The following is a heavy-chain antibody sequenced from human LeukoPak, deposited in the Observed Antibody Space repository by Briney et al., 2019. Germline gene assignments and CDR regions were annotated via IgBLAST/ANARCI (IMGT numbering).Heavy chain of an antibody. CDR1: GGSFSGYY. D-gene: IGHD3-22*01. V-gene: IGHV4-34*01. CDR2: ISHSGST. J-gene: IGHJ3*02. CDR3: ARPQYYYDSSGPSDAFDI. Sequence: SETLSLTCAVYGGSFSGYYWSWIRQPPGKGLEWIGEISHSGSTNYNPSLKSRVTISVDTSKNQFSLKLSSVTAADTAVYYCARPQYYYDSSGPSDAFDIWGQGTMATVSS.